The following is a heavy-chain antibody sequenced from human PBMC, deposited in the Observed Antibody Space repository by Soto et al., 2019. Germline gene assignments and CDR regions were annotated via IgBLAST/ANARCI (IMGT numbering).Heavy chain of an antibody. CDR2: IIPIFGTA. Sequence: SVKVSCKASGGTFSSYAISWVRQAPGQGLEWMGGIIPIFGTANYAQKFQGRVTITADESTSTAYMELSSLRSEDTAVYYCARDGRDYDFWSGPDYYYYGMDVWGQGTTVTVSS. J-gene: IGHJ6*02. D-gene: IGHD3-3*01. CDR3: ARDGRDYDFWSGPDYYYYGMDV. CDR1: GGTFSSYA. V-gene: IGHV1-69*13.